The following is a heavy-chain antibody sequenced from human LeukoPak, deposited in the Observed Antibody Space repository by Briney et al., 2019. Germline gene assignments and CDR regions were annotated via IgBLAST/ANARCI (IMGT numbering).Heavy chain of an antibody. Sequence: SETLSLTCAVYGGSFSNYYWSWIRQPPGKGREWIGEINDSGRINYNPSLMSRLTVPVDTSKNQFYLGLNSVTATDTAVYYCARRWNYGRNYYSDVWGNGATVSVSS. J-gene: IGHJ6*03. D-gene: IGHD1-7*01. CDR3: ARRWNYGRNYYSDV. CDR1: GGSFSNYY. V-gene: IGHV4-34*01. CDR2: INDSGRI.